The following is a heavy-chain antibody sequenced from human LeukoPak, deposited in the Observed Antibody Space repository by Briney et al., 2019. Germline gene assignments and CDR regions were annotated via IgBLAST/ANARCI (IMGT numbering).Heavy chain of an antibody. CDR1: GASIGSYY. V-gene: IGHV4-59*01. J-gene: IGHJ4*02. CDR2: IYYSGST. CDR3: ASGPYPAAGTDHQFDY. D-gene: IGHD6-13*01. Sequence: SETLSLTCTVSGASIGSYYWSWIRQPPGKGLEWIGYIYYSGSTHYNPSLKSRVTKSVDTSKNQFSLELSSVTAADTAVYYCASGPYPAAGTDHQFDYWGQGTLVTVSS.